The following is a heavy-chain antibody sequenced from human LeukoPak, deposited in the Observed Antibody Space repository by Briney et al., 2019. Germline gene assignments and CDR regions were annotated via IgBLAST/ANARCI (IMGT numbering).Heavy chain of an antibody. CDR1: GGSFSGYY. CDR3: ARGNRPYGEHEAFDI. CDR2: INHSGST. Sequence: SETLSLTCAVYGGSFSGYYWSWIRQPPGKGLEWIGEINHSGSTNYNPSLKSRVTISVDTSKNQFSLKLSSVTAADTAVYYCARGNRPYGEHEAFDIWGHGTTVTVSP. D-gene: IGHD3-10*01. J-gene: IGHJ3*02. V-gene: IGHV4-34*01.